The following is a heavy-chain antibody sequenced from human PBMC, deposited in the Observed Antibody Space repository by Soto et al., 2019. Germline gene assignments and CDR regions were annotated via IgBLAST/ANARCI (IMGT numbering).Heavy chain of an antibody. CDR3: ARGGGVGVAGSAAFDM. CDR2: INPATGAA. J-gene: IGHJ3*02. V-gene: IGHV1-2*02. CDR1: GYPVTAYY. D-gene: IGHD3-3*01. Sequence: QLHLVQSGAVVKKPGASVTVSCSASGYPVTAYYMHWVRQAPGRGLEWMGGINPATGAAKYTQTFQGRATTTRDTSTSTVFMELGGLTSEDTAVFYCARGGGVGVAGSAAFDMWGQGTLVTVSS.